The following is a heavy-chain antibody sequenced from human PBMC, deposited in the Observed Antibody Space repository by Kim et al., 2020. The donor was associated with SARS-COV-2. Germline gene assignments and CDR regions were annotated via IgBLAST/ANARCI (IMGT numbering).Heavy chain of an antibody. V-gene: IGHV3-74*01. CDR2: INEDGSRT. D-gene: IGHD3-10*01. J-gene: IGHJ4*02. CDR3: SRDTFGSRDY. Sequence: GGSLRLSCVGSGFSVSNNWMHWVRQAPGKGLEWVSRINEDGSRTDDADSVKGRFSISKDNAKNTLYLKMNSLRAEDSAVYYCSRDTFGSRDYWGQGILVTVSS. CDR1: GFSVSNNW.